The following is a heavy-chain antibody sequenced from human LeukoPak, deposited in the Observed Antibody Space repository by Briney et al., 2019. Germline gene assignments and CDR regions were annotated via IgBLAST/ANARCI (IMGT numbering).Heavy chain of an antibody. J-gene: IGHJ4*02. D-gene: IGHD3-22*01. V-gene: IGHV3-74*01. Sequence: PGGSLRLSCATSGFTFSTSWMHWVCQAPGKGLVLVSRINTDGNTRDYADSVKGRFTISRDNAKNTLYLQMNSLRAEDTAVYYCVRDMGYYDKVWGQGTLVTVSS. CDR3: VRDMGYYDKV. CDR2: INTDGNTR. CDR1: GFTFSTSW.